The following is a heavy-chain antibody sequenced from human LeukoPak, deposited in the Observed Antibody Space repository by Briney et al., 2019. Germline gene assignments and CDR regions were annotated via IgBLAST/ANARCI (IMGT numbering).Heavy chain of an antibody. J-gene: IGHJ4*02. CDR2: ISYDGSNK. CDR1: GFTFSSYA. V-gene: IGHV3-30*04. CDR3: ARVYGDYVRGYFDY. Sequence: GGSLRLSCAASGFTFSSYAMHWVRQAPGKGLEWVAVISYDGSNKYYADSVKGRFTISRDNSKNTLYLQMNSLRAEDTAVYYCARVYGDYVRGYFDYWGQGTLVTVSS. D-gene: IGHD4-17*01.